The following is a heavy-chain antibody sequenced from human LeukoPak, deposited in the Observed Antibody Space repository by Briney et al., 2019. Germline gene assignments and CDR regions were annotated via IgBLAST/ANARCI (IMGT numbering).Heavy chain of an antibody. D-gene: IGHD4-17*01. CDR3: ARELRSTGYYFDY. CDR1: GGSISSGGYY. CDR2: IHYSGST. J-gene: IGHJ4*02. V-gene: IGHV4-61*08. Sequence: SETLSLTCTVSGGSISSGGYYWSWIRQHPGKGLEWIGYIHYSGSTNYNPSLKSRVTISVDTSKNQFSLKLSSVTAADTAVYYCARELRSTGYYFDYWGQGALVTVSS.